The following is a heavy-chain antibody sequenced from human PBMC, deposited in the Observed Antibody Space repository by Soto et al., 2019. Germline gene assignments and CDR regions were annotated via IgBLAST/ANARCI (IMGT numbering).Heavy chain of an antibody. J-gene: IGHJ6*03. V-gene: IGHV4-34*01. CDR3: ARGVPPYYYYYYMDV. Sequence: SETLSLTCTVSGGSISSYYWSWIRQPPGKGLEWIGEINHSGSTNYNPSLKSRVTISVDTSKNQFSLKLSSVTAADTAVYYCARGVPPYYYYYYMDVWGKGTTVTVSS. CDR1: GGSISSYY. CDR2: INHSGST.